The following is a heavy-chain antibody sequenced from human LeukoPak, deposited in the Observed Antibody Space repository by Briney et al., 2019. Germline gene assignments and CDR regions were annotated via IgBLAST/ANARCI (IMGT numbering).Heavy chain of an antibody. CDR2: ITGGGGST. CDR1: GFTFSSYA. CDR3: AKGDPPTYYDILTGQDY. J-gene: IGHJ4*02. Sequence: PGRSLRLSCAASGFTFSSYAMYWVRQAPGKGLEWVSGITGGGGSTYYADSVKGRFTISRDNSKNTLYLQMNSLRAEDTAVYYCAKGDPPTYYDILTGQDYWGQGTLVTVSS. V-gene: IGHV3-23*01. D-gene: IGHD3-9*01.